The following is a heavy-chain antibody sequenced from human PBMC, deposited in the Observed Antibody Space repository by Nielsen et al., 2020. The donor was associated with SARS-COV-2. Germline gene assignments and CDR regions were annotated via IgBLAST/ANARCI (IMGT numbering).Heavy chain of an antibody. J-gene: IGHJ2*01. D-gene: IGHD2-2*01. V-gene: IGHV4-34*01. Sequence: SETLSLTCAVYSGSFSGHYWTWIRQPPGKGVEWIGEINHSRGTNYKTSLKSRVTILVDASKSQFSLKLSSVTAADTAVYYCARRNRLASPGAHFDLWGRGTLVTVSS. CDR2: INHSRGT. CDR3: ARRNRLASPGAHFDL. CDR1: SGSFSGHY.